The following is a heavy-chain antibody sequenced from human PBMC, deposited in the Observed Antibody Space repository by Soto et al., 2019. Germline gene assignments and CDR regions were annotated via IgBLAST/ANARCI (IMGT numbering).Heavy chain of an antibody. CDR1: GFTFSSYG. CDR3: ARDLAPYCSGGSCPQGY. Sequence: QVQLVESGGGVVQPGRSLRLSCAASGFTFSSYGMHWVRQAPGKGLEWVAVIWYDGSNKYYADSVKGRFTISRDNSKNTLYLQTNSLRAEDTAVYYCARDLAPYCSGGSCPQGYWGQGTLVTVSS. D-gene: IGHD2-15*01. J-gene: IGHJ4*02. CDR2: IWYDGSNK. V-gene: IGHV3-33*01.